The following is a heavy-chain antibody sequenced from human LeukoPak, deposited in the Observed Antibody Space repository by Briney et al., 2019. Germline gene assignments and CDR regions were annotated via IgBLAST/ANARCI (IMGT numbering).Heavy chain of an antibody. CDR3: ARSIFSGSYALDF. Sequence: SETLSLTCSVSGGSVSNTNYYWGWIRQPPGKGLEWLGSVDYSGYTYQSPSHNSRVTISVDTSKNQFSLKMTSVTAADTAVYYCARSIFSGSYALDFWGHGTLVTVSS. CDR1: GGSVSNTNYY. D-gene: IGHD3-3*01. CDR2: VDYSGYT. J-gene: IGHJ4*01. V-gene: IGHV4-39*07.